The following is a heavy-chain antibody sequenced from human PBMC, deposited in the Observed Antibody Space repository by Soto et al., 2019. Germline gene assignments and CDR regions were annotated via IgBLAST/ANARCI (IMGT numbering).Heavy chain of an antibody. D-gene: IGHD4-17*01. CDR1: GFTFSMHA. V-gene: IGHV3-64*01. J-gene: IGHJ4*02. Sequence: EVQLVESGGDLVQPGGSLRLSCAASGFTFSMHAIHWVRQAPGKGLDFVSGLSGNGRSTYYANSVKGRFTISRDNSKNTLYLQMGSLRAEDTAFYYCARVRQDYGDYDYWGQGTLVTVSS. CDR3: ARVRQDYGDYDY. CDR2: LSGNGRST.